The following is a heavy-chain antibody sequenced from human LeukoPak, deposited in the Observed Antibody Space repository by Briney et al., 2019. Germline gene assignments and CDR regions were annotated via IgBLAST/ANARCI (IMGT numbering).Heavy chain of an antibody. J-gene: IGHJ4*02. CDR1: GFAFSRFA. Sequence: RAGGSLRLSCSASGFAFSRFAMTWVRHLPGEGLDWVSTISGNGHQTYYGDSVKGRFSVSRDNSKNILYLQMDSLRADDSALYYCAKDANYYDSSGFFIPFDYWGQGTLVTVSS. D-gene: IGHD3-22*01. CDR3: AKDANYYDSSGFFIPFDY. CDR2: ISGNGHQT. V-gene: IGHV3-23*01.